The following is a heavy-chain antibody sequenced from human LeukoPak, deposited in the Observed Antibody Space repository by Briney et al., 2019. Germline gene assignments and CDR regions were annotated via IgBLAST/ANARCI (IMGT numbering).Heavy chain of an antibody. J-gene: IGHJ5*02. CDR1: RGTFSSYA. CDR2: ISPIFGTG. V-gene: IGHV1-69*05. D-gene: IGHD2-21*01. CDR3: VRPAIGGDWFAD. Sequence: SVKVSCKASRGTFSSYAISWVRQAPGQGLEWMGGISPIFGTGNYAQKFQGRVTITTDESTSTAYMELSSLRSEDSAVYYCVRPAIGGDWFADWGQGTLVTVSS.